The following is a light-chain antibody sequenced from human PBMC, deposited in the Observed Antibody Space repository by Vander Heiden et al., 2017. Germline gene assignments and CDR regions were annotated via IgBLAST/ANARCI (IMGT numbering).Light chain of an antibody. CDR1: QSIGVY. CDR2: TAS. Sequence: DIQMSPSPSALSASLGDRVTITCRTSQSIGVYLNWYQQKPGKAPNLLIYTASSLQTGVPPRFSGSGSGIDFTLTISSLQPEDSATYYCQQSYTTPRTFGGGTKVEVK. CDR3: QQSYTTPRT. J-gene: IGKJ4*02. V-gene: IGKV1-39*01.